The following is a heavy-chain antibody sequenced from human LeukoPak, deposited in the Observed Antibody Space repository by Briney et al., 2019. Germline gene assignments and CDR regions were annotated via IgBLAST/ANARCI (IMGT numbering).Heavy chain of an antibody. D-gene: IGHD3-16*01. Sequence: GESLKISCKGSGYSFTSYWIGWVRQMPGKGLEYMGIIYPGDSDARYSPSFQGQVTISVDKSISTAYLQWRSLTASDTAKYYCARVERGGDYWGQGTLVTVSS. V-gene: IGHV5-51*01. CDR2: IYPGDSDA. CDR3: ARVERGGDY. CDR1: GYSFTSYW. J-gene: IGHJ4*02.